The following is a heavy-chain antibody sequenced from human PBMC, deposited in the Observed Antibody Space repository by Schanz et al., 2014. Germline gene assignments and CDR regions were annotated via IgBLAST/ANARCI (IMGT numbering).Heavy chain of an antibody. CDR2: INSNSGDP. Sequence: QVQLVQSASELKTPGASVRVSCKASGYSFSDFPINWVRQAPGQGLEWMGWINSNSGDPTYAQGFTGRFVFSLDTSDSTAYLHTSSLKAEDTAIYYCAREARCFDSWGQGTLVTVSS. V-gene: IGHV7-4-1*02. CDR3: AREARCFDS. J-gene: IGHJ5*01. D-gene: IGHD6-6*01. CDR1: GYSFSDFP.